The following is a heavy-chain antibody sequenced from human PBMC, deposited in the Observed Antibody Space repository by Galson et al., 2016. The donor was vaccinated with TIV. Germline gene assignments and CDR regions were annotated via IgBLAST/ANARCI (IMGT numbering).Heavy chain of an antibody. D-gene: IGHD2-2*01. Sequence: SLRLSCAASTIHFSSFAMHWVRQAPGRGLVWVSRISTDGSVTAYADSLKGRFTISRDNAKNTVYLQMNGLRADDTAVYYCARSPPSAPRSTPGDWGQGTLVTVSS. J-gene: IGHJ4*02. CDR2: ISTDGSVT. CDR3: ARSPPSAPRSTPGD. V-gene: IGHV3-74*01. CDR1: TIHFSSFA.